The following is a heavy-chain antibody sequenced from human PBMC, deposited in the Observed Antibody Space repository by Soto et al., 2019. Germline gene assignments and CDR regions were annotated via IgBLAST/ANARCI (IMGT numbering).Heavy chain of an antibody. D-gene: IGHD2-15*01. CDR2: IYYSDST. CDR3: KCGWWEQDGDVMDV. CDR1: GGSISSYY. V-gene: IGHV4-59*08. J-gene: IGHJ6*02. Sequence: SETLSLTCTVSGGSISSYYWSWIRLPPGKGLEYIGYIYYSDSTNYNPSLESRVSISVDTSKNQFSLKLSSVTAADTAVYYCKCGWWEQDGDVMDVWAQRSTDT.